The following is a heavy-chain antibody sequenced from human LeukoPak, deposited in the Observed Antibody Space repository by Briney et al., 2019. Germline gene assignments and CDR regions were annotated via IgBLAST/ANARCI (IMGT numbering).Heavy chain of an antibody. CDR3: TTEYDFWSGYDFDY. D-gene: IGHD3-3*01. CDR2: IKSKTDGGTT. CDR1: GFPFINAW. V-gene: IGHV3-15*01. J-gene: IGHJ4*02. Sequence: GGSLRLSCAASGFPFINAWMSWVRQAPGKGLEWVGRIKSKTDGGTTDYAAPVKGRFTISRDDSKNTLYLQMNSLKTEDTAVYYCTTEYDFWSGYDFDYWGQGTLVTVSS.